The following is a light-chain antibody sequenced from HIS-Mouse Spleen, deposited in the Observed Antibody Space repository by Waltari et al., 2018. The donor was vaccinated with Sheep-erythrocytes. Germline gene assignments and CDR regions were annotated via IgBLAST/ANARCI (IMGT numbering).Light chain of an antibody. V-gene: IGLV2-11*01. CDR1: SRDVGGYNY. CDR2: DVS. Sequence: QSALTQPRSVSGSPGQSVTIPCTRTSRDVGGYNYVSWYQQHPGKAPKLMIYDVSKRPSGVPDRFSCSKSGNTASLTISGLQAEDEADYYCCSYAGSYNHVFATGTKVTVL. J-gene: IGLJ1*01. CDR3: CSYAGSYNHV.